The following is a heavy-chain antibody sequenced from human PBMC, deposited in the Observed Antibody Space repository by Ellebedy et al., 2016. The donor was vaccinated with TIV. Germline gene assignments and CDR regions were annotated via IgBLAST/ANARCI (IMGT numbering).Heavy chain of an antibody. Sequence: MPGGSLRLSCTVSGGSMRSYYWGWIRQPPGKGLEYIGYIYYSGDTYYSSSLKNRVTISVDTSKNQFSLKLTSVTAADTAVYYCASEPPYFYGASGIYLKDFWGQGTLVTVSS. CDR3: ASEPPYFYGASGIYLKDF. D-gene: IGHD3-10*01. CDR2: IYYSGDT. V-gene: IGHV4-59*04. CDR1: GGSMRSYY. J-gene: IGHJ4*02.